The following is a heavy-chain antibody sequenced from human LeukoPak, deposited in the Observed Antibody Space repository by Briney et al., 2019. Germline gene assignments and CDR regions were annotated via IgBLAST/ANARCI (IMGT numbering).Heavy chain of an antibody. CDR1: GFTFNSYW. CDR2: IKQDGSEK. J-gene: IGHJ4*02. CDR3: ARVLWYYDYVWGSYRYTGFDY. V-gene: IGHV3-7*01. Sequence: GGSLRLSCAASGFTFNSYWMSWVRQAPGKGLEWVANIKQDGSEKYYVDSVKGRFSISRDNAKNSLYLQMNSLRAEDTAVYYCARVLWYYDYVWGSYRYTGFDYWGQGTLVTVSS. D-gene: IGHD3-16*02.